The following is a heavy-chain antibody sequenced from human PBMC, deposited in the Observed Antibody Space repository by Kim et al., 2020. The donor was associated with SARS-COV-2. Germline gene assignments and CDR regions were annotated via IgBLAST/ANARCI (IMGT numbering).Heavy chain of an antibody. D-gene: IGHD6-13*01. V-gene: IGHV3-11*01. J-gene: IGHJ4*02. Sequence: GGSLRLSCAASGFTFSDNYMTWIRQAPGKGLEWVSLISGSGTSIFYADSVKGRFTILRDNAKNSVYLHMDSLTAGDTAVYYCARVGRYGSSWFSPFDSWGQGSLVTVST. CDR1: GFTFSDNY. CDR3: ARVGRYGSSWFSPFDS. CDR2: ISGSGTSI.